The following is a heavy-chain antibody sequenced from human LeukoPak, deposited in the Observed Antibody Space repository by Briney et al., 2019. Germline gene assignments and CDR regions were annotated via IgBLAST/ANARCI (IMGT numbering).Heavy chain of an antibody. V-gene: IGHV1-46*01. D-gene: IGHD4-17*01. CDR2: INPSGGST. J-gene: IGHJ4*02. CDR3: ARAYVYGDSLYYFDY. CDR1: GYTFTSYY. Sequence: ASVKVSCKASGYTFTSYYMHWVRQAPGQGLEWMGIINPSGGSTSYAQKFQGRVTMTRDMSTSTVYMELSSLRSEDTAVYYCARAYVYGDSLYYFDYWGQGTLVTVSS.